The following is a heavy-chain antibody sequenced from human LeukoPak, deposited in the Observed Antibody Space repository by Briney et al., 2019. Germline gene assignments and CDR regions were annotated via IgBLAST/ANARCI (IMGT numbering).Heavy chain of an antibody. V-gene: IGHV1-8*02. J-gene: IGHJ6*03. CDR3: ARVATTPYYYMDV. D-gene: IGHD5-12*01. Sequence: ASVKVSCKASGYTFTGYDINWVRQATGQRLEWMGWMNPNSGSTSYAQKFQGRVTMTRDMSTSTVYMELSSLRSEDTAVYYCARVATTPYYYMDVWGKGTTVTVSS. CDR2: MNPNSGST. CDR1: GYTFTGYD.